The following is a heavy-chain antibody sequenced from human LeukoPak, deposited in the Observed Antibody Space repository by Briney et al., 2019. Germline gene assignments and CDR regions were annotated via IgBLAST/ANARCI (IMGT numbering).Heavy chain of an antibody. CDR2: ISWNGGTT. CDR3: ARDYGSGTSYNGIDY. J-gene: IGHJ4*02. V-gene: IGHV3-20*04. CDR1: GFTFEGYG. D-gene: IGHD3-10*01. Sequence: GGSLRLSCAASGFTFEGYGMTWVRQAPGKGLEWVSYISWNGGTTDYADSVKGRFTISRDNGMSSLYLQMNTLRAEDTAFYYCARDYGSGTSYNGIDYWGQGALVSVSS.